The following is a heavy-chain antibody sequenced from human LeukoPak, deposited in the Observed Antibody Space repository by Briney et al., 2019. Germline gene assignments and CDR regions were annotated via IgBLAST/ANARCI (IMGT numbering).Heavy chain of an antibody. D-gene: IGHD5-12*01. J-gene: IGHJ4*02. CDR1: GFTVSSNY. V-gene: IGHV3-66*01. CDR2: IYSGGST. CDR3: AKKLIVPTIGFFDY. Sequence: GGSLRLSCAASGFTVSSNYMSWVRQAPGKGLEWVSVIYSGGSTYYADSVKGRFTISRDNSKNTLYLQMNSLRAEDTAVYYCAKKLIVPTIGFFDYWGQGTLVTVSS.